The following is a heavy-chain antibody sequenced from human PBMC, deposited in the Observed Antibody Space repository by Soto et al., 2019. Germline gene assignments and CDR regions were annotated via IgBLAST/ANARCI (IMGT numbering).Heavy chain of an antibody. CDR3: ATDPTGEDYYYGMDV. Sequence: GGSLRLSCAASGFTFSSYAMSWVRQAPGKGLEWVSAISGSGGSTYYADSVKGRFTISRDNSKNTLYLQMNSLRAEDTAVYYCATDPTGEDYYYGMDVWGQGTTVTVSS. CDR1: GFTFSSYA. CDR2: ISGSGGST. D-gene: IGHD7-27*01. V-gene: IGHV3-23*01. J-gene: IGHJ6*02.